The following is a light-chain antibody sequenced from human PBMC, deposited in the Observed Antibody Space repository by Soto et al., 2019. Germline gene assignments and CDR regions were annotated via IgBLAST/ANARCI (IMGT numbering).Light chain of an antibody. Sequence: ILMTQSPATVSVSPGESATLSCRASQNIYYNVAWYQQRPGQAPRLLIYRASTRAPGVPARFSGSGSGTEFTLTIRSLQPEDFTVYSCLQYHNLWAFGQGTKVEI. CDR3: LQYHNLWA. CDR2: RAS. CDR1: QNIYYN. V-gene: IGKV3-15*01. J-gene: IGKJ1*01.